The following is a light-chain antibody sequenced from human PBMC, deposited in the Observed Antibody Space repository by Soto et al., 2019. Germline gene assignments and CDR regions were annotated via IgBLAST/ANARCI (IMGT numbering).Light chain of an antibody. J-gene: IGKJ4*01. Sequence: DIQMTQSPSFLSASVGDRVTITCRASQGISSYLAWYQQKPGKAPKLLIYDASSLESGVPSRFSGSGSGTEFTLTISSLQPDDFATYYCQQYNSYSATFGGGTKV. CDR3: QQYNSYSAT. V-gene: IGKV1-5*01. CDR1: QGISSY. CDR2: DAS.